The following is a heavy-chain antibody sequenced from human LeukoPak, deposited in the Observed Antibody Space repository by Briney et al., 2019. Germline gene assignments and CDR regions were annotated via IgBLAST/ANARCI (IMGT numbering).Heavy chain of an antibody. V-gene: IGHV4-38-2*02. D-gene: IGHD2-8*02. CDR2: IYHSGST. CDR1: GYSISSGYY. Sequence: SETLSLTCTVSGYSISSGYYWGWIRQPPGKGLEWIGSIYHSGSTYYNPSLKSRVTISVDTSKNQFSLKLSSVTAADTAVYYCARARIWSYYFDYWGQGTLVTVSS. J-gene: IGHJ4*02. CDR3: ARARIWSYYFDY.